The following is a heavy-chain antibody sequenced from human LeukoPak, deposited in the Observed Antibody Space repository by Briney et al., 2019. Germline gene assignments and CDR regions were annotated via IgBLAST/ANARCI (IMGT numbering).Heavy chain of an antibody. J-gene: IGHJ4*02. D-gene: IGHD3-22*01. Sequence: SETLSLTCAVYGGSFSGYYWSWIRQPPGKGLEWIGEINHSGSTNYNPSLKSQVTISVDTSKNQFSLKLSSVTAADTAVYYCARHPTYDPFDYWGQGTLVTVSS. V-gene: IGHV4-34*01. CDR1: GGSFSGYY. CDR2: INHSGST. CDR3: ARHPTYDPFDY.